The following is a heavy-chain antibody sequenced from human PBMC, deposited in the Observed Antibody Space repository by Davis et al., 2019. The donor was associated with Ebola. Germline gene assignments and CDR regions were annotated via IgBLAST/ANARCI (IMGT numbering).Heavy chain of an antibody. D-gene: IGHD3-10*01. J-gene: IGHJ6*02. CDR1: GGSFSGYY. CDR2: INHSGST. Sequence: SETLSLTCAVYGGSFSGYYWSWIRQPPGKGLEWIGEINHSGSTNYNPSLKSRVTISVDTSKNQFSLKLSSVTAADTAVYYCARGAFGVYYYGSGSYFAMDVWGQGTTVTVSS. V-gene: IGHV4-34*01. CDR3: ARGAFGVYYYGSGSYFAMDV.